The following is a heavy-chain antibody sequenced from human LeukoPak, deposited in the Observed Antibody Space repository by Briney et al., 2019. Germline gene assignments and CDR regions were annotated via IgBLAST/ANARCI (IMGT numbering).Heavy chain of an antibody. J-gene: IGHJ3*02. CDR2: ISSSSSFI. Sequence: SGGSLRLSCAASGFTFSSYNMNWVRQAPGKGLEWVSSISSSSSFIYYADSVKGRFTISRDNAKNSLYLQMNSLRAEDTAVYYCAKDYYDSSGYITDAFDIWGQGTMITVSS. CDR3: AKDYYDSSGYITDAFDI. D-gene: IGHD3-22*01. CDR1: GFTFSSYN. V-gene: IGHV3-21*04.